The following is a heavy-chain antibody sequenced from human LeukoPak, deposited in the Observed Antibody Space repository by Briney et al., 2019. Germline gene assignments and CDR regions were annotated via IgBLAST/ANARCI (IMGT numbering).Heavy chain of an antibody. D-gene: IGHD3/OR15-3a*01. CDR3: ARAGWTSSLDY. CDR2: IYTSGTT. V-gene: IGHV4-61*02. CDR1: GGSISSGSYY. J-gene: IGHJ4*02. Sequence: SETLSLTCTVSGGSISSGSYYWSWIRQPAGKGLEWIGRIYTSGTTTYNPSLKSRVTISLDTSKNQFSLKLSSVTAADTAVFYCARAGWTSSLDYWGQGTLVTVSS.